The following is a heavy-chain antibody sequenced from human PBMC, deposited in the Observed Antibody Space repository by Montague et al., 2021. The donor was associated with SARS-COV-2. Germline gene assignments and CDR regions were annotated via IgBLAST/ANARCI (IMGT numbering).Heavy chain of an antibody. Sequence: SETLSLTCTVSGGSISSYYWSWIRKPPGQGLEWIGNINYSGSTNXNPSLRSRVTISVDTSKNQFSLKLSSVTAADTAVDYCARGSGWMGNAFDIWGQGTKVTVSS. J-gene: IGHJ3*02. V-gene: IGHV4-59*01. D-gene: IGHD6-19*01. CDR2: INYSGST. CDR1: GGSISSYY. CDR3: ARGSGWMGNAFDI.